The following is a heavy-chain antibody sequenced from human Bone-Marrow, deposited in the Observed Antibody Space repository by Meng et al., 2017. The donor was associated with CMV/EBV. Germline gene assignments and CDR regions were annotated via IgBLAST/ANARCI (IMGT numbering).Heavy chain of an antibody. V-gene: IGHV3-30*02. CDR1: GFTFSSYG. D-gene: IGHD3-3*01. CDR3: AKDMKRITIFGVVITKYYYYYGMDV. Sequence: GESLKISCAASGFTFSSYGMHWVRQAPGKGLEWVAFIRYDGSNKYYADSVKGRFTISRDNSKNTLYLQMNSLRAEDTAVYYCAKDMKRITIFGVVITKYYYYYGMDVWGQGTTVTVYS. J-gene: IGHJ6*02. CDR2: IRYDGSNK.